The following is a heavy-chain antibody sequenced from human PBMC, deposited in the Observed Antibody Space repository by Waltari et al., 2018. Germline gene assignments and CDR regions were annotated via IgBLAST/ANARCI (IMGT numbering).Heavy chain of an antibody. D-gene: IGHD1-20*01. CDR2: IYYSGST. J-gene: IGHJ6*02. Sequence: QVQLQESGPGLVKPSETLSLTCTVSGGSISSYYWSWIRQPPGKGLEWIGYIYYSGSTNYNPSLKSRVTISVDTSKNQFSLKLSSVTAADTAVYYCARGYTYYYYYGMDVWGQGTTVTVSS. CDR3: ARGYTYYYYYGMDV. V-gene: IGHV4-59*01. CDR1: GGSISSYY.